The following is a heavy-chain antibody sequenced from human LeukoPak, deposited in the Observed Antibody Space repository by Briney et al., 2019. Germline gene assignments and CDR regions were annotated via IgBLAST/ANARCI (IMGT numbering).Heavy chain of an antibody. V-gene: IGHV3-21*04. J-gene: IGHJ4*02. D-gene: IGHD6-13*01. CDR1: GFTFSSYS. Sequence: KSGGSLRLSCAASGFTFSSYSMNWVRQAPGKGLEWVSSISSSSSYIYYADSVKGRFTISRDNAKNSLYLQMNSLRAKDTAVYYCARSNIVAAGDFDYWGQGTLVTVSS. CDR3: ARSNIVAAGDFDY. CDR2: ISSSSSYI.